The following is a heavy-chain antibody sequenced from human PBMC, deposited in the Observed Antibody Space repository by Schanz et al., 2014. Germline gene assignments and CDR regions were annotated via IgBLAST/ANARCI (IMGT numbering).Heavy chain of an antibody. CDR2: ISAYNGNT. Sequence: QVQLVQSGAEVKKPGASVKVSCKASGYTFTSYGISWVRQAPGQGLEWMGWISAYNGNTKYPQKLQVRVTMTTDTSTSSAYMELRSLGSADTAVYSCARGIGGYGANNYFDYWGQGTLVTVSS. CDR3: ARGIGGYGANNYFDY. J-gene: IGHJ4*02. V-gene: IGHV1-18*01. D-gene: IGHD5-12*01. CDR1: GYTFTSYG.